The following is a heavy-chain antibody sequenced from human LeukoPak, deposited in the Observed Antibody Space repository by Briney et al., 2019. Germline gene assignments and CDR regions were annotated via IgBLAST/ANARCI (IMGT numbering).Heavy chain of an antibody. J-gene: IGHJ4*02. CDR3: AKDLGSGYNSQDY. D-gene: IGHD3-22*01. CDR1: GFTFSSYA. Sequence: PGGSLRLSCAASGFTFSSYAMHWVRQAPGKGLEWVAVISYDGSNKYYADSVKGRFSISRDNSKNTVVLQMNSLRTEDTAVYFCAKDLGSGYNSQDYWGQGTLVTVSS. V-gene: IGHV3-30-3*01. CDR2: ISYDGSNK.